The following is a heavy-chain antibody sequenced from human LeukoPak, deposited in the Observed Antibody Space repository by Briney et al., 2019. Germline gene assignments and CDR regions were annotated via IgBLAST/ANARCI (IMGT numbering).Heavy chain of an antibody. CDR3: ARNGIYQLHWVWFDP. CDR1: GFTFSSYA. D-gene: IGHD2-2*01. CDR2: ISYDGSNK. J-gene: IGHJ5*02. Sequence: GGSLRLSCAASGFTFSSYAMHWVRQAPVKGLEWVAVISYDGSNKYYADSVKGRFTISRDNSKNTLYLQMNSLRAEDTAVYYCARNGIYQLHWVWFDPWGQGTLVTVSS. V-gene: IGHV3-30*04.